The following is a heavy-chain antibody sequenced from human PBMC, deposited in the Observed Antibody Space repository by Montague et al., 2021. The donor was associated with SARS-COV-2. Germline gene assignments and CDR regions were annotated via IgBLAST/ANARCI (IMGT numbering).Heavy chain of an antibody. Sequence: SLRLSCAASGFTFSNYEMNWVRQAPGRGLEWLSDISSSGSPIYYADSVKGRFTISRDNAKNSLYLQMNSLRAEDTALYYCARASYCYDGGGFPLLDYWGQGTLVTVSS. CDR2: ISSSGSPI. J-gene: IGHJ4*02. CDR3: ARASYCYDGGGFPLLDY. CDR1: GFTFSNYE. V-gene: IGHV3-48*03. D-gene: IGHD3-22*01.